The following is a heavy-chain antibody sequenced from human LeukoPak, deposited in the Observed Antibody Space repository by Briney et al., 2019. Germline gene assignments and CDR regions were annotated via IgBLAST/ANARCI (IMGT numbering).Heavy chain of an antibody. CDR2: ITPSSSTI. V-gene: IGHV3-48*03. J-gene: IGHJ4*02. CDR3: AREGSSSRFFDY. CDR1: GFTFSSSE. D-gene: IGHD6-13*01. Sequence: SGGSLRLSCAASGFTFSSSEMSWVRQAPGKGLKWLSYITPSSSTIYYADSVKGRFTISRDNAKNSLFLQMNSLRAEDTAVYYCAREGSSSRFFDYWGRGTLVTVSS.